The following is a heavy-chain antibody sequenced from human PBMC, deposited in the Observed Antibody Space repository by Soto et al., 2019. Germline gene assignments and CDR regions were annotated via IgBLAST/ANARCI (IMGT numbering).Heavy chain of an antibody. D-gene: IGHD1-1*01. V-gene: IGHV5-51*01. J-gene: IGHJ6*02. Sequence: PGESLKISCKGSGYSFTSYWIGWVRQMPGKGLECMGIIFPADSDTRYSPSFQGQVTISADKSITTAYLQWSSLKASHTAMYYCARHGNNGPEDTLYVWSQGTTVTVSS. CDR3: ARHGNNGPEDTLYV. CDR2: IFPADSDT. CDR1: GYSFTSYW.